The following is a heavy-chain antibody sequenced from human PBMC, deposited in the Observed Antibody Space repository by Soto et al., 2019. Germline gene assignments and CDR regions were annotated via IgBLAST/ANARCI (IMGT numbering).Heavy chain of an antibody. V-gene: IGHV4-59*01. CDR1: GGSISSYY. Sequence: QVQLQESGPGLVKPSETLSLTCTVSGGSISSYYWSWIRQPPGKGLEWIGYIYYSGSTNYNPSLKSRVTTSVDTSKNPFSLTLSSVTAADTAVYYCARVYASYFDCWGQGTLVSVSA. J-gene: IGHJ4*02. D-gene: IGHD2-8*01. CDR2: IYYSGST. CDR3: ARVYASYFDC.